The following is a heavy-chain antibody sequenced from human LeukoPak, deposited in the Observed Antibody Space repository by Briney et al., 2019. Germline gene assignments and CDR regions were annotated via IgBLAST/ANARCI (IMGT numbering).Heavy chain of an antibody. CDR3: AGGYSFGFAS. D-gene: IGHD5-18*01. CDR2: IKFDGSNK. Sequence: PGGSLRLSCAASGFTFSTSAMHWVRQAPGKGLEWVAFIKFDGSNKYYADSVKGRFTTSRDNSKNTLYLQMNTLRAEDTAVYYCAGGYSFGFASWGQGTLVTVSS. J-gene: IGHJ4*02. V-gene: IGHV3-30*02. CDR1: GFTFSTSA.